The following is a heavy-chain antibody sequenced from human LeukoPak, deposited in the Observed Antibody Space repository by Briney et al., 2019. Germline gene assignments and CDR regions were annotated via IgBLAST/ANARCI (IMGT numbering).Heavy chain of an antibody. J-gene: IGHJ4*02. D-gene: IGHD6-25*01. Sequence: ASVKVSCKTSGYTFTNYDINWVRQATGQGLERLGWMSPGSGYTGYAQKFQGRATMTRDISITTAYVELSSLRSEDTAVYYCARGIEAGVDYWGQGTLVTVPS. CDR3: ARGIEAGVDY. CDR2: MSPGSGYT. CDR1: GYTFTNYD. V-gene: IGHV1-8*02.